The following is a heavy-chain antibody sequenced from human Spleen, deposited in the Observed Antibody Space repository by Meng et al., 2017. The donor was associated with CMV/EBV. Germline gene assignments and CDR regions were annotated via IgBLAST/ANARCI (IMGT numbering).Heavy chain of an antibody. Sequence: TSGFTFNNYAMTWVRQAPGEGLEWVSGIGGSGGTTNYADSVKGRFTISRDNSKNTLYLQMNSLRAEDTAVYYCAKGEGYFGSGIDYWGQGTLVTVSS. CDR1: GFTFNNYA. J-gene: IGHJ4*02. CDR2: IGGSGGTT. V-gene: IGHV3-23*01. CDR3: AKGEGYFGSGIDY. D-gene: IGHD3-10*01.